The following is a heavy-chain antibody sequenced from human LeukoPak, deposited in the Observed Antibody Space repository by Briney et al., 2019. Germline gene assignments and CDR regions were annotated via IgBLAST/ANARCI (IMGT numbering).Heavy chain of an antibody. CDR1: GYTFTGYY. V-gene: IGHV1-2*06. CDR3: AREYCSGTSCYTFDY. J-gene: IGHJ4*02. Sequence: GASVKVSCKASGYTFTGYYIHWVRQAPGQGLEWMGRINPNSGGTNYAQKFQGRVTMTRDTSINTAYTELSRLRSDDTAVYYCAREYCSGTSCYTFDYWGQGTLVTVSS. D-gene: IGHD2-2*02. CDR2: INPNSGGT.